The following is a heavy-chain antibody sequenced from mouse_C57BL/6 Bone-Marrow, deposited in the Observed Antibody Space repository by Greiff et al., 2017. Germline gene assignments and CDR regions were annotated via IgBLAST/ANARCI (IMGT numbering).Heavy chain of an antibody. CDR2: INPHYGTT. D-gene: IGHD2-4*01. V-gene: IGHV1-39*01. CDR1: GYSFTDYN. CDR3: ARGYDYDYAMDY. J-gene: IGHJ4*01. Sequence: EVQLVESGPELVKPGASVKISCKASGYSFTDYNMNWVKQSNGKSLEWIGVINPHYGTTSYNQKFKGKATLTVDQSSSTAYMQLNSLTSEDSAVYYCARGYDYDYAMDYWGQGTSVTGSS.